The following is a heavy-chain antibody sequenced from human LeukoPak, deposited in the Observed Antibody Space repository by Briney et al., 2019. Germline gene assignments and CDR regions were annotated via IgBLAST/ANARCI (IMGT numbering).Heavy chain of an antibody. J-gene: IGHJ4*02. V-gene: IGHV1-46*01. CDR3: ARKTLGNPFDY. Sequence: ASVKVSCKASGYTFTNYYVHWVRQAPGQGLEWLGMINPSGGTTTYAQKFQGRVTMTRDTSTSTVYMELSSLRSEDKAVYYCARKTLGNPFDYWGQGSLVTVSS. D-gene: IGHD4-23*01. CDR2: INPSGGTT. CDR1: GYTFTNYY.